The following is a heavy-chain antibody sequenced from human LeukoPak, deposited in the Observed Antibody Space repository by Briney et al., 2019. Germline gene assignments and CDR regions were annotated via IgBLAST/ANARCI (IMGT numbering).Heavy chain of an antibody. D-gene: IGHD3-3*02. CDR3: ARARSSFRRINWFDP. V-gene: IGHV1-8*01. CDR1: GYTFTSYD. CDR2: MNPNSGNT. Sequence: ASVKVSCKASGYTFTSYDINWVRQATGQGLEWMGWMNPNSGNTGYAQKFQGRVTMTRNTSISTAYMELSSLRSEDTAVYYCARARSSFRRINWFDPWGQGTLVTVSS. J-gene: IGHJ5*02.